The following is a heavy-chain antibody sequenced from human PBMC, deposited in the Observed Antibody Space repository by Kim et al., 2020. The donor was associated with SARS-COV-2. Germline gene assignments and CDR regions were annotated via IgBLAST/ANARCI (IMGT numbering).Heavy chain of an antibody. CDR3: ARGEQRLVAGRKYFDP. Sequence: ASVKVSCKASGYRFTTYLIHWVRQAPGQRLEWMGWTNTDNGDTKYSQNFQGRVTLTRDSSATTVYLELSSLTSEDTAMYLCARGEQRLVAGRKYFDPWGQGTLVPVSA. V-gene: IGHV1-3*04. CDR2: TNTDNGDT. D-gene: IGHD6-13*01. J-gene: IGHJ5*02. CDR1: GYRFTTYL.